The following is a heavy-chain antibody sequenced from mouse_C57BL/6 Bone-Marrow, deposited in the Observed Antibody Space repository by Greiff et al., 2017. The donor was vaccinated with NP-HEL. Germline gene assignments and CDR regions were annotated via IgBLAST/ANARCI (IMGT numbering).Heavy chain of an antibody. CDR1: GFTFSDSG. CDR2: LSSGSSTI. CDR3: GWLLWFAY. J-gene: IGHJ3*01. Sequence: EVKVVASGGGLVKPGGSLNLSCAASGFTFSDSGMHWVRQAPAKGLEWVAYLSSGSSTIYYADTVKGRFTISRDNAKNTLLLQMTSLRSEDTAMYYCGWLLWFAYWGQGTLVTGSA. V-gene: IGHV5-17*01. D-gene: IGHD1-1*01.